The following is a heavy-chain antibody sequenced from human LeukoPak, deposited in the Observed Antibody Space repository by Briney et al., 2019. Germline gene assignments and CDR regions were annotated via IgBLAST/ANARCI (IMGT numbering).Heavy chain of an antibody. CDR1: GGSFSGYY. CDR2: INHSGST. J-gene: IGHJ1*01. Sequence: PSETLSLTCAVYGGSFSGYYWSWIRQPPGKGLEWIGEINHSGSTNYNPSLKSRVTISVDTSKNQFSLKLSSVTAADTAVYYCARGYYDSSGLLNYFQHWGQGTLVTVSS. CDR3: ARGYYDSSGLLNYFQH. V-gene: IGHV4-34*01. D-gene: IGHD3-22*01.